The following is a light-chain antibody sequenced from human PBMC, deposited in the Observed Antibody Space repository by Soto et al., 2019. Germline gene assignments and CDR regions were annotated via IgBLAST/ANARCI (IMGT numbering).Light chain of an antibody. CDR2: AAS. CDR3: HQSYSAPLT. CDR1: QSITTN. J-gene: IGKJ3*01. V-gene: IGKV1-39*01. Sequence: DIQMTQSPPSLSASVGDRVTITCRASQSITTNLNWYLHKPGKAPKLQIYAASSFQSGVPSRFSGGGSVTDFTLSMSSLQAEDFAAYYCHQSYSAPLTFGPGTKVDI.